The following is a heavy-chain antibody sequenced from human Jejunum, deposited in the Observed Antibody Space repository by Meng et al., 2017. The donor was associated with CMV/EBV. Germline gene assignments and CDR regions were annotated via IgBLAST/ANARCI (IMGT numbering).Heavy chain of an antibody. Sequence: SGGSISSAGYSWPWIRHHPGKGLEWIGYVYYSGSTYYNPSLRSRVTISLETSKNEFSLKLYSVIAADTALYYCARRVPGLHYFDYWGQGSLVTVSS. CDR1: GGSISSAGYS. CDR3: ARRVPGLHYFDY. V-gene: IGHV4-31*02. CDR2: VYYSGST. J-gene: IGHJ4*02. D-gene: IGHD5/OR15-5a*01.